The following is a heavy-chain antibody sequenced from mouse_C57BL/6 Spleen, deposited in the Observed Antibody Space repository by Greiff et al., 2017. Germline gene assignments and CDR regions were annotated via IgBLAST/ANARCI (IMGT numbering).Heavy chain of an antibody. CDR3: ARSDFGIYYYGSSLYYYAMDY. D-gene: IGHD1-1*01. V-gene: IGHV1-53*01. J-gene: IGHJ4*01. CDR2: INPSNGGT. CDR1: GYTFTSYW. Sequence: VQLQQPGTELVKPGASVKLSCKASGYTFTSYWMHWVKQRPGQGLEWIGNINPSNGGTNYNEKFKSKATLTVDKSSSTAYMQRSSLTSEDSAVYECARSDFGIYYYGSSLYYYAMDYWGQGTSVTVSS.